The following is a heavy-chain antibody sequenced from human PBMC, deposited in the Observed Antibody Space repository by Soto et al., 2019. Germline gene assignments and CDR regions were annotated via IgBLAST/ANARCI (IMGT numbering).Heavy chain of an antibody. J-gene: IGHJ4*02. Sequence: GGSLRLSCAASGFTFGNYWMHWVHQAPGKGPEWVSRMTSDGRTIQYADSVKGRFTVSRDNAKNTMYLQMDSLRAEDTAVYYCARAEVDYWGPGTLVTVSS. CDR3: ARAEVDY. CDR1: GFTFGNYW. V-gene: IGHV3-74*01. CDR2: MTSDGRTI.